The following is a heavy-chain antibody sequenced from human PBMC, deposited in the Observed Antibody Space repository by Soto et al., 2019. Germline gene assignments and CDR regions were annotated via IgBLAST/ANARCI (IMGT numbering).Heavy chain of an antibody. CDR1: SGSITSSNW. CDR3: ARNRYGGYDFDY. CDR2: VSHSGNT. V-gene: IGHV4-4*02. J-gene: IGHJ4*02. Sequence: QVQLQESGPGLVKPSGTLSLTCAVSSGSITSSNWWSWVRQPPGKGLEWIGEVSHSGNTNYIPSLKSRVTISVDKSSNQFSLRLNSVTAADTAVYYCARNRYGGYDFDYWGQGTLVTVSS. D-gene: IGHD5-12*01.